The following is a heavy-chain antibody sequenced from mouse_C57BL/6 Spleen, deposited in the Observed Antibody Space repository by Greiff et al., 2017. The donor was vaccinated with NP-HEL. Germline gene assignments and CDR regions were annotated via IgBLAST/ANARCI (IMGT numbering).Heavy chain of an antibody. CDR1: GYTFTEYT. CDR3: ARHENGQRGDYYAMDY. V-gene: IGHV1-62-2*01. Sequence: QVQLKQSGAELVKPGASVKLSCKASGYTFTEYTIHWVKQRSGQGLEWIGWFYPGSGSIKYNEKFKDKATLTADKSSSTVYMELSRLTSEDSAVYFCARHENGQRGDYYAMDYWGQGTSVTVSS. J-gene: IGHJ4*01. CDR2: FYPGSGSI.